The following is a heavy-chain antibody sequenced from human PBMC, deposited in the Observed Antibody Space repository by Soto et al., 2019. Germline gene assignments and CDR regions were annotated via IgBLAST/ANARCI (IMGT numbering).Heavy chain of an antibody. CDR1: GDSVSSNSAA. J-gene: IGHJ4*02. CDR3: AKVVVPAAIEKLPFDY. D-gene: IGHD2-2*01. Sequence: SQTLSLTCAISGDSVSSNSAAWNWIRLSPSRGLEWLGRTYYRSKWYNEYAVSVKSRITVNPDTSKNQFSLQLNSVTPEDTAVYYCAKVVVPAAIEKLPFDYWGQGTLVTVSS. CDR2: TYYRSKWYN. V-gene: IGHV6-1*01.